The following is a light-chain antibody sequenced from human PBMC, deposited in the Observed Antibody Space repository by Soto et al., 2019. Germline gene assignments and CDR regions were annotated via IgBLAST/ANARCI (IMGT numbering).Light chain of an antibody. CDR3: QQYNTRPQT. J-gene: IGKJ1*01. CDR1: QNVGSN. V-gene: IGKV3-15*01. Sequence: IVVTHSPGTLSLSPGERATLYCRTSQNVGSNLAWYQHKPGQAPRLLISGASTRATGVPARFSGSGSETEFALTISSLQSEDFTVYFCQQYNTRPQTFGQGTKV. CDR2: GAS.